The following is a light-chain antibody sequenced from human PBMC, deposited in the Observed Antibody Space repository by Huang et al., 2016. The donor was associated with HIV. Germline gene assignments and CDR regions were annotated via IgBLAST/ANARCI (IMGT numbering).Light chain of an antibody. V-gene: IGKV1-5*03. CDR2: EAS. CDR1: HSISDW. J-gene: IGKJ1*01. CDR3: QQYNSWT. Sequence: DIQMTQSPSSLSASVGDRVTITCRASHSISDWLAWYQQKPGKAPTLLIYEASNLHSGVPSSFSGSASGTEFTLTISSLQPDDFATYYCQQYNSWTFGQGTKVEI.